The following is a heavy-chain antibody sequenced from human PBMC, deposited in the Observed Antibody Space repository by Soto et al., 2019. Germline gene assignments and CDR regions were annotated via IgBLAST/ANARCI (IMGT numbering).Heavy chain of an antibody. J-gene: IGHJ4*02. V-gene: IGHV3-23*01. Sequence: PGGSLRLSCAASGFTFSSYAMSWVRQAPGKGLEWVSAISGSGGNTYYADSVKGRFTISRDNSKNTLYLQMNSLRAEDTAVYYCAHYHYYDASGPAGGQGTLVTVSS. D-gene: IGHD3-22*01. CDR3: AHYHYYDASGPA. CDR2: ISGSGGNT. CDR1: GFTFSSYA.